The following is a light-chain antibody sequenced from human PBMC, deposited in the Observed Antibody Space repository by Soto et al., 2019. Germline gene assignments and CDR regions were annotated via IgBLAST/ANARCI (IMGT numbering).Light chain of an antibody. V-gene: IGKV3-20*01. CDR2: GAS. J-gene: IGKJ4*01. CDR3: QQYGSFPLS. CDR1: QSLTSSF. Sequence: EILLTQSPGALYLSPGDRATLSCRASQSLTSSFLAWYQQIPGQIPRLLIYGASIRATDIPDRFSGSGPGADFTLTISRLEPEDFAVYFCQQYGSFPLSFGGGTKVDIK.